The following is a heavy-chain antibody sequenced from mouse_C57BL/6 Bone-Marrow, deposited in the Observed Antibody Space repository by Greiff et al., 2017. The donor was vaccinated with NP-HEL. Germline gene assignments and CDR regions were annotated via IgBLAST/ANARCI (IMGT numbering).Heavy chain of an antibody. Sequence: QVQLQQSGAELVRPGASVTLSCKASGYTFTDYEMHWVKQTPVHGLEWIGAIDPETGGTAYNQKFKGKAILTADKSSSTAYMELRSLTSEDSAVYYCTRSKGLGRKDYFDYWGQGTTLTVSS. V-gene: IGHV1-15*01. J-gene: IGHJ2*01. CDR1: GYTFTDYE. CDR3: TRSKGLGRKDYFDY. D-gene: IGHD4-1*01. CDR2: IDPETGGT.